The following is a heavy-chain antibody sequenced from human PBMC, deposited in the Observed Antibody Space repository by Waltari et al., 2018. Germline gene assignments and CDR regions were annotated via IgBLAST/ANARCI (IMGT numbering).Heavy chain of an antibody. CDR2: RKQDGSEK. Sequence: EVQLVESGGGLVQPGGSLRLSCAASGFTFSSYWMSWVRQAPGKGLEWVANRKQDGSEKYYVDSVKGRFTISRDNTKNSLYLQMNSLRAEDTAVYYCATSEDSSPFGAFDIWGQGTMVTVSS. J-gene: IGHJ3*02. V-gene: IGHV3-7*01. CDR1: GFTFSSYW. D-gene: IGHD6-6*01. CDR3: ATSEDSSPFGAFDI.